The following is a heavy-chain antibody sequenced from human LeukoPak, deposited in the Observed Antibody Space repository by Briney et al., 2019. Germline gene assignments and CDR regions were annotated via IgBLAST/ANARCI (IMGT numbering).Heavy chain of an antibody. V-gene: IGHV6-1*01. CDR1: GDSVSSNSAA. CDR3: ARYSTYYYDSSGCDAFDI. CDR2: TYYRSKWYN. Sequence: SQTLSLTCAISGDSVSSNSAAWNWIRQSPSRGLEWLGRTYYRSKWYNDYAVSVKSRITINPDTSKNQFSLQLNSVTPEDTAVYYCARYSTYYYDSSGCDAFDIWGQGTMVTVSS. J-gene: IGHJ3*02. D-gene: IGHD3-22*01.